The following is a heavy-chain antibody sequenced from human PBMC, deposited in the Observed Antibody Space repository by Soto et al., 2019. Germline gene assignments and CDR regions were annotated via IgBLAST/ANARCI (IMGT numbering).Heavy chain of an antibody. CDR2: IHSDGSST. D-gene: IGHD1-26*01. CDR3: ARGDRGAFDL. J-gene: IGHJ3*01. V-gene: IGHV3-74*01. Sequence: EVQLLESGGGLVQPGESLRLSCAASGFTFSYYWMHWVRQAPGMGLVWVSRIHSDGSSTTYADSVKGRFTISRDNARSTLYLQMNSLRAEDTAVYYCARGDRGAFDLWGQGTVVTVSS. CDR1: GFTFSYYW.